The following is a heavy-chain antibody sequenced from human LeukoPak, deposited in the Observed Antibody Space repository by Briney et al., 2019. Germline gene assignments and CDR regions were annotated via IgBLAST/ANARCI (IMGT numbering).Heavy chain of an antibody. J-gene: IGHJ5*02. CDR1: GGSFSGYY. D-gene: IGHD3-3*01. CDR3: ARVWGITIFWSGNNWFGP. V-gene: IGHV4-34*01. CDR2: INHSGST. Sequence: SETLSLTCAVYGGSFSGYYWSWIRQPPGKGLEWIGEINHSGSTNYNPSLKSRVTISVDTSKNQFSLKLSSVTAADTAVYYCARVWGITIFWSGNNWFGPWGQGTLVTVSS.